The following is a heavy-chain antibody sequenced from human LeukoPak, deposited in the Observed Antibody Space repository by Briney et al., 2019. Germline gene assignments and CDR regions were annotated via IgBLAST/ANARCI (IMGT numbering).Heavy chain of an antibody. Sequence: PGGSLRLSCEGSGFTFSDYWMGWVRQAPGKGLEWVSAISGSGGSTYYADSVKGRFTISRDNSKDTLYLQMNSLRAEDTAVYYCAKVRSIGGGYDFLDYWGQGTLVTVSS. CDR2: ISGSGGST. V-gene: IGHV3-23*01. D-gene: IGHD5-12*01. CDR3: AKVRSIGGGYDFLDY. J-gene: IGHJ4*02. CDR1: GFTFSDYW.